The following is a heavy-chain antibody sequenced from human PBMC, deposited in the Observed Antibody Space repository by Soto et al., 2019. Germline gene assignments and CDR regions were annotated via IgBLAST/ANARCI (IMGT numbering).Heavy chain of an antibody. Sequence: EVQLVESGGGLVQTGGSLRLSCAASGFTFSDHYMDWVRQAPGKGPEWVARIRNKAKSYTTEYAASVKGRFTISRDDSNNSLFLQMNSLETEDTAVYYCARGTTTVSHYYMYVWGKGTTVIVSS. V-gene: IGHV3-72*01. J-gene: IGHJ6*03. CDR1: GFTFSDHY. D-gene: IGHD1-7*01. CDR3: ARGTTTVSHYYMYV. CDR2: IRNKAKSYTT.